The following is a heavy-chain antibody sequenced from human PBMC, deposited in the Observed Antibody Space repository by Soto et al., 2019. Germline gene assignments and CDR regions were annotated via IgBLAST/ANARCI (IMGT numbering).Heavy chain of an antibody. CDR2: ISYDGSNK. Sequence: GGSLRLSCAASGFTFSSYAMHWVHQAPGKGLEWVAVISYDGSNKYYADSVKGRFTISRDNSKNTLYLQMNSLRAEDTAVYYCAGAMVVPAAQYNWFDPWGQGTQVTVSS. CDR3: AGAMVVPAAQYNWFDP. V-gene: IGHV3-30-3*01. J-gene: IGHJ5*02. CDR1: GFTFSSYA. D-gene: IGHD2-2*01.